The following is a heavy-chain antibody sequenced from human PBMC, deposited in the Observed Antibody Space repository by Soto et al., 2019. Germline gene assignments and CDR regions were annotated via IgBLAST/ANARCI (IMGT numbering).Heavy chain of an antibody. J-gene: IGHJ6*02. CDR3: ARVHPYSSSWYNYYYAMDV. D-gene: IGHD6-13*01. CDR2: IYSGGST. V-gene: IGHV3-53*01. CDR1: GFTVSSNY. Sequence: GGSLRLSCAASGFTVSSNYMSWVRQAPGKGLEWVSVIYSGGSTYYADSVKGRFTISRDNSKNTLYLQMNSLRAEDTAVYYCARVHPYSSSWYNYYYAMDVWGQGTTVTVSS.